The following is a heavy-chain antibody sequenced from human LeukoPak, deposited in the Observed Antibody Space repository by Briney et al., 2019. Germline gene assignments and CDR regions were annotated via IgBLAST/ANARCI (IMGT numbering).Heavy chain of an antibody. V-gene: IGHV3-48*03. D-gene: IGHD6-19*01. CDR2: ISSSGSTI. CDR3: ARRRYSSGWYYFDC. J-gene: IGHJ4*02. CDR1: GFTFSSYE. Sequence: GGSLRLSCAASGFTFSSYEMNWVRQAPGKGLEWVSYISSSGSTIYYADSVKGRFTISRDNAKNSLYLQMNSLRAEDTAVYYCARRRYSSGWYYFDCWGQGTLVTVSS.